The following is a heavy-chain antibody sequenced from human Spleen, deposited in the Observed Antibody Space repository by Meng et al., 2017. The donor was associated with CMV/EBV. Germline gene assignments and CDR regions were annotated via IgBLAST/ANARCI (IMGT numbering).Heavy chain of an antibody. J-gene: IGHJ4*02. D-gene: IGHD3-3*01. CDR3: AKDLYYDFWSGYYTPQGFDY. Sequence: GGSLRLSCAASGFTFSSYAMSWVRQGPGKGMEWVSAISGSGGSTYYADSVKGRFTISRENSKNTLYLQMNSLRAEDTAVYYCAKDLYYDFWSGYYTPQGFDYWGQGTLVTVSS. CDR2: ISGSGGST. V-gene: IGHV3-23*01. CDR1: GFTFSSYA.